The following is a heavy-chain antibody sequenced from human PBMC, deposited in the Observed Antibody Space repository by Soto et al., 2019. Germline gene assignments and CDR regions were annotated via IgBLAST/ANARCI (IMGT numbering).Heavy chain of an antibody. CDR2: IWYDGSNK. CDR3: ARSQKSNWFDP. Sequence: VGSLRLSCAASGFTFSSYGMHWFRQAPVKGLEWVAVIWYDGSNKYYADSVKGRFTISRDNSKNTLYLQMNSLRAEDTAVYYCARSQKSNWFDPWGQGTLVTVSS. V-gene: IGHV3-33*01. CDR1: GFTFSSYG. J-gene: IGHJ5*02.